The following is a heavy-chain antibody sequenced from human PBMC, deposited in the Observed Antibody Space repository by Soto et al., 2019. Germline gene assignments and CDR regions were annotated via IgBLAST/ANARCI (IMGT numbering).Heavy chain of an antibody. J-gene: IGHJ6*02. Sequence: KPSGTVSLTCTVSVGSIISHYWSWIRQPPGKGLEWIGYIYYSGSTNYNPSLKSRVTISVDTSKNQFSLKLSSVTAADTAVYYCARDYYGSGRGDYGMDVWGQGTTVTVSS. CDR3: ARDYYGSGRGDYGMDV. D-gene: IGHD3-10*01. CDR1: VGSIISHY. V-gene: IGHV4-59*11. CDR2: IYYSGST.